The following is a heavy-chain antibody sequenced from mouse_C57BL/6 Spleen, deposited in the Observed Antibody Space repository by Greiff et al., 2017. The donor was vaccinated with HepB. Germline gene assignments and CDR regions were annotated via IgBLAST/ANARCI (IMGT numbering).Heavy chain of an antibody. CDR2: IDPETGGT. J-gene: IGHJ2*01. D-gene: IGHD1-1*01. Sequence: VQLQQSGAELVRPGASVTLSCKASGYTFTDYEMHWVKQTPVHGLEWIGAIDPETGGTAYNQKFKGKAILTADKSSSTAYMELRSLTSEDSAVYYCTRLTTVVPFDYLGQGTTLTVSS. CDR1: GYTFTDYE. V-gene: IGHV1-15*01. CDR3: TRLTTVVPFDY.